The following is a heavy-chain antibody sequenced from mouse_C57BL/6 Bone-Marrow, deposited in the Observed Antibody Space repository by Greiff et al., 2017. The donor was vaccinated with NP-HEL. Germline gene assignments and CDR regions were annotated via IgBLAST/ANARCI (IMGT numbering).Heavy chain of an antibody. J-gene: IGHJ1*03. CDR3: ARVGYYGNLRWYFDV. D-gene: IGHD2-1*01. CDR2: ISDGGSYT. V-gene: IGHV5-4*03. CDR1: GFTFSSYA. Sequence: EVKLMESGGGLVKPGGSLKLSCAASGFTFSSYAMSWVRQTPEKRLEWVATISDGGSYTYYPDNVKGRFTISRDNAKNNLYLQMSHLKSEDTAMYYCARVGYYGNLRWYFDVWGTGTTVTVSS.